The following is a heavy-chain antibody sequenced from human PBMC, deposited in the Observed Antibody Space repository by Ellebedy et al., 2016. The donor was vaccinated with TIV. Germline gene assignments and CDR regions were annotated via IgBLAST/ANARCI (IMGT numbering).Heavy chain of an antibody. V-gene: IGHV4-34*01. CDR3: ASSVPMVRGVRNRHSDY. CDR2: FNHSGST. D-gene: IGHD3-10*01. Sequence: SETLSLXXGVYGGSFSGYYWSWIRQPPGKGLEWIGEFNHSGSTNYNPSLKSRVTISVDTSKNQFSLKLSSVTAADTAVYYCASSVPMVRGVRNRHSDYWGQGTLVTVSS. CDR1: GGSFSGYY. J-gene: IGHJ4*02.